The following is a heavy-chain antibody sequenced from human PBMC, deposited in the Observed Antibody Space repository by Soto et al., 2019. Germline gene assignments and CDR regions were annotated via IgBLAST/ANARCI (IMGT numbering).Heavy chain of an antibody. D-gene: IGHD2-15*01. CDR3: ARKKSPRYCGGGSCSGYTFDS. V-gene: IGHV4-59*08. J-gene: IGHJ4*02. CDR2: IYYSGST. Sequence: SETLSLTCSVSGGSISSYYWSWIRQPPGKGLEWIGYIYYSGSTNYNPSLKSRVTISVDTSKNQFSLKLSSVTAADTAVYYCARKKSPRYCGGGSCSGYTFDSGGQGTRVTVPS. CDR1: GGSISSYY.